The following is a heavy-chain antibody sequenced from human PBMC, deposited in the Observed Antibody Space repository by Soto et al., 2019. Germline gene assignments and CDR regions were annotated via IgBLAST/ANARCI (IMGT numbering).Heavy chain of an antibody. D-gene: IGHD4-17*01. J-gene: IGHJ6*02. CDR3: ANDYGDYKSYYGMDV. Sequence: QLQLQESGPGLVKPSETLSLTCTVSGASVTSSTYYWGWIRQPPGKGLEWIGSIYYSGSTYYNPSLRSRVPISVDTSKTQVSLKLTSVTAADTAVYYCANDYGDYKSYYGMDVWGQGTTVTVSS. V-gene: IGHV4-39*01. CDR2: IYYSGST. CDR1: GASVTSSTYY.